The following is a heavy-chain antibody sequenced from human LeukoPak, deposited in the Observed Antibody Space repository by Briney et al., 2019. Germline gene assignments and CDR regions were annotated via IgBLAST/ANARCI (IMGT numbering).Heavy chain of an antibody. Sequence: SETLSLTCTVSGGSISSGGYYWSWIRQHPGKGLKWIGYIYYSGSTYYNPSLKSRVTISVDTSKNQFSLKLSSVTAADTAVYYCARDTYYYDSSGYYGMDVWGQGTTVTVSS. CDR1: GGSISSGGYY. D-gene: IGHD3-22*01. CDR3: ARDTYYYDSSGYYGMDV. CDR2: IYYSGST. J-gene: IGHJ6*02. V-gene: IGHV4-31*03.